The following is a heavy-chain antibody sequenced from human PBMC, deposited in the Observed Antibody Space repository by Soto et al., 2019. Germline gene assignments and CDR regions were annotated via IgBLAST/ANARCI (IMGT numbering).Heavy chain of an antibody. J-gene: IGHJ4*02. CDR2: ISYDGSNK. V-gene: IGHV3-30-3*01. CDR3: AREGGDYYDSSGYYPYYFDY. CDR1: GFTFSSYA. Sequence: GGSLRLSCAASGFTFSSYAMHWVRQAPGKGLEWVAVISYDGSNKYYADSVRGRFTISRDNSKNTLYLQMNSLRAEDTAVYYCAREGGDYYDSSGYYPYYFDYWGQGTLVTVSS. D-gene: IGHD3-22*01.